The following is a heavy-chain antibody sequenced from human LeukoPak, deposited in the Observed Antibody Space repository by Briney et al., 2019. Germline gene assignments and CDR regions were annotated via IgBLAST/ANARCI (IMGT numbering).Heavy chain of an antibody. CDR1: GFTFSSYA. D-gene: IGHD7-27*01. V-gene: IGHV3-23*01. CDR2: ISGTGYST. CDR3: AKGSPGNYWYFDL. Sequence: GGSLRLSCAASGFTFSSYAMSWVRQATGKGLEWVSTISGTGYSTYYAESVKGRFTISRDHSKNTLYLQMNSLRAEDTAVYYCAKGSPGNYWYFDLWGRGTLVTVSS. J-gene: IGHJ2*01.